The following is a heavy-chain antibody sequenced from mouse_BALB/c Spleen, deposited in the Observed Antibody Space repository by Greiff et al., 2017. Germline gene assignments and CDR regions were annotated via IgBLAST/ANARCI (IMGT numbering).Heavy chain of an antibody. Sequence: EVHLVESGGGLVQPGGSRKLSCAASGFTFSSFGMHWVRQAPEKGLEWVAYISSGSSTIYYADTVKGRFTISRDNPKNTLFLQMTSLRSEDTAMYYCARYYRYDGVYYFDYWGQGTTLTVSS. CDR1: GFTFSSFG. CDR2: ISSGSSTI. CDR3: ARYYRYDGVYYFDY. V-gene: IGHV5-17*02. J-gene: IGHJ2*01. D-gene: IGHD2-14*01.